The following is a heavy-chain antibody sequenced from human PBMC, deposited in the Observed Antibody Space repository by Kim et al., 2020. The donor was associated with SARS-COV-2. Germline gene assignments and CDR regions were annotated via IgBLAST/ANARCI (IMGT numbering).Heavy chain of an antibody. CDR3: ARGRLYYYYGMDV. Sequence: SETLSLTCAVYGGSFSGYYWSWIRQPPGKGLEWIGEINHSGSTNYNPSLKSRVTISVDTSKNQFSLKLSSVTAADTAVYYCARGRLYYYYGMDVWGQGTTVTVSS. J-gene: IGHJ6*02. V-gene: IGHV4-34*01. CDR2: INHSGST. CDR1: GGSFSGYY.